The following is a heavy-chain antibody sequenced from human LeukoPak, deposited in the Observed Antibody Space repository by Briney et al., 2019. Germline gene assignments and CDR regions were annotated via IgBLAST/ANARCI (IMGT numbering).Heavy chain of an antibody. J-gene: IGHJ4*02. D-gene: IGHD3-3*01. V-gene: IGHV3-30*18. CDR3: AKDLITTTRQV. CDR1: GFTFSSYG. CDR2: TSYDGSNK. Sequence: PGRSLRLSCAASGFTFSSYGMHWVRQAPGKGLEWVAVTSYDGSNKYYADSVKGRFTISRDNSKNTLYLQMNSLRAEDTAVYYCAKDLITTTRQVWGQGTLVTVSS.